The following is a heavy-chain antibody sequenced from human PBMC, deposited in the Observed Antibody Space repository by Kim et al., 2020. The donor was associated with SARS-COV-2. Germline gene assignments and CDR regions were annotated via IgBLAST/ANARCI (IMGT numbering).Heavy chain of an antibody. V-gene: IGHV3-23*01. CDR1: GFTFSSYA. D-gene: IGHD6-13*01. CDR2: ISGSGGST. Sequence: GGSLRLSCAASGFTFSSYAMIWVRQAPGKGLEWVSSISGSGGSTYYADSVKGRFTISRDNSKNTLYLQMNSLRAEDTAIYYCAKEVEEGIAAAVLYYYYGMDVWGQGTTVTVSS. CDR3: AKEVEEGIAAAVLYYYYGMDV. J-gene: IGHJ6*02.